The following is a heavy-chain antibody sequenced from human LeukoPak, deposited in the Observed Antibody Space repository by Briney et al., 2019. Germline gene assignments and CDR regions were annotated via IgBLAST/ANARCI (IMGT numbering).Heavy chain of an antibody. CDR1: GGSISSYY. V-gene: IGHV4-59*08. D-gene: IGHD2-2*01. J-gene: IGHJ4*02. CDR3: ARRTPGPQLDEYVAYFFDH. Sequence: WETLSLTCTVSGGSISSYYWSWIRQPPGKGLEWIGYIYYNGYTDYNPSLKSRVTISVDTSKNQFSLNLSSVTAADTAVYYCARRTPGPQLDEYVAYFFDHWGPGTQVTVSS. CDR2: IYYNGYT.